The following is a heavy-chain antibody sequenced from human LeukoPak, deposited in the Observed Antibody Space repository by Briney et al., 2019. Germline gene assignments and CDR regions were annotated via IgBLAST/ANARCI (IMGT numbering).Heavy chain of an antibody. D-gene: IGHD3-10*01. CDR3: ARQGVGGSGSYQYRTFDY. CDR1: GGSFSGYY. J-gene: IGHJ4*02. CDR2: INHSGST. V-gene: IGHV4-34*01. Sequence: SSETLSLTCAIYGGSFSGYYWSWIRQPPGKGLEWIGEINHSGSTNYNPSLKSRVTISVDTSKNQFSLKLSSVTAADTAVYYCARQGVGGSGSYQYRTFDYWGQGTLVTVSS.